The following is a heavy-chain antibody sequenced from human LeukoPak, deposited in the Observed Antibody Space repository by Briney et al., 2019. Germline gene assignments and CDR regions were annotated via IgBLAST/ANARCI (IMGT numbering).Heavy chain of an antibody. D-gene: IGHD3-22*01. CDR2: INTNTGNP. V-gene: IGHV7-4-1*02. Sequence: GASVKVSCKASGYTFTSYAMNWVRQAPGQGLEWMGWINTNTGNPTYAQGFTGRFVFSLDTSVSTAYLQISSLKAEDTAMYYCARDLVYYDQDWFDPWGQGTLVTVSS. CDR3: ARDLVYYDQDWFDP. J-gene: IGHJ5*02. CDR1: GYTFTSYA.